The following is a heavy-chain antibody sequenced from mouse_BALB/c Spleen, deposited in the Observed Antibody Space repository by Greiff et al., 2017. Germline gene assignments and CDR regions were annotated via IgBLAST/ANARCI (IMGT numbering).Heavy chain of an antibody. Sequence: VQLQQSGTVLARPGASVKMSCKASGYSFTSYWMHWVKQRPGQGLEWIGAIYPGNSDTSYNQKFKGKAKLTAVTSASTAYMELSSLTNEDSAVYYCTRYGSSYDYYAMDYWGQGTSVTVSS. CDR1: GYSFTSYW. CDR3: TRYGSSYDYYAMDY. CDR2: IYPGNSDT. D-gene: IGHD1-1*02. J-gene: IGHJ4*01. V-gene: IGHV1-5*01.